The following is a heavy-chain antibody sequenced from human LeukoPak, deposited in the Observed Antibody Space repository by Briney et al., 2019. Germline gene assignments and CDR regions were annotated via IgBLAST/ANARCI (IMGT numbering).Heavy chain of an antibody. CDR3: TKDEIQGVVGAGPGY. V-gene: IGHV3-30*02. CDR2: IQNDGSNK. Sequence: GGSLRLSCAASGFTFSSYGIHWVRQAPGKGLEWVAFIQNDGSNKYYVDSVKGRFTISRENSKNTLYLQMNSLRAEDTAVYHCTKDEIQGVVGAGPGYWGQGTLVTVSS. J-gene: IGHJ4*02. D-gene: IGHD1-26*01. CDR1: GFTFSSYG.